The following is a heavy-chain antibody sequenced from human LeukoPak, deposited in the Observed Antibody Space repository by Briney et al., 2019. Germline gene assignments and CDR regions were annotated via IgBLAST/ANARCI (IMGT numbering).Heavy chain of an antibody. CDR2: IYHSGST. Sequence: ASETLSLTCTVSGGSIINYYWSLIRQPPGKGLEWIGYIYHSGSTNYNPSLKSRVTISVDTSKNQFSLKLTSVTAADTAVYYCASTYCSGGDCHLNDYWGQGTLVTVSS. V-gene: IGHV4-59*01. CDR3: ASTYCSGGDCHLNDY. D-gene: IGHD2-15*01. CDR1: GGSIINYY. J-gene: IGHJ4*02.